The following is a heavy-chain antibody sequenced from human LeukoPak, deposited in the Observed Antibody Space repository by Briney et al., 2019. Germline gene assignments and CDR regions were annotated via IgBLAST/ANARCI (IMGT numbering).Heavy chain of an antibody. CDR1: GGSISSGSYY. Sequence: SGTLSLTCTVSGGSISSGSYYWSWTRQPAGKGLEWIGRIYTSGSTNYNPSLKSRVTISVDTSKNQLSLKLNSVTAADTAVYYCARVAYYDSSGWPDWGQGTLVTVSS. D-gene: IGHD3-22*01. V-gene: IGHV4-61*02. CDR2: IYTSGST. CDR3: ARVAYYDSSGWPD. J-gene: IGHJ4*02.